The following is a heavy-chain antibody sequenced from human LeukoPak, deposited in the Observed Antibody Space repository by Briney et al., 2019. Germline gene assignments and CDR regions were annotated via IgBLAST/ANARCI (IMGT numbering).Heavy chain of an antibody. Sequence: GSLRLSCAVSGFTFNDYAMHWVRQAPGKGLEWVSFITWDGSYTNYVDSVKGRFTISRDNSKNSLYLQMNSLRAEDTAVYYCAKSARAQWLVQFQDYDNYMDVWGKGTTVTVSS. CDR2: ITWDGSYT. CDR3: AKSARAQWLVQFQDYDNYMDV. V-gene: IGHV3-43D*03. J-gene: IGHJ6*03. CDR1: GFTFNDYA. D-gene: IGHD6-19*01.